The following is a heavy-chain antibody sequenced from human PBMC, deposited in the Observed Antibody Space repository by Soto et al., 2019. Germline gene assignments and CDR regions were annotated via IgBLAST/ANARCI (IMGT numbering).Heavy chain of an antibody. D-gene: IGHD5-12*01. V-gene: IGHV4-59*01. J-gene: IGHJ4*02. CDR3: AGSRDGYNPFDY. Sequence: PSETLSLTCTVSGGSISSYYWNWIRQSPGKGLEWIGYIYYTGSINYNPSLKSRVTISMDTSKNQFSLKLSSVTAADTAVFYCAGSRDGYNPFDYWGQGTLVTVS. CDR2: IYYTGSI. CDR1: GGSISSYY.